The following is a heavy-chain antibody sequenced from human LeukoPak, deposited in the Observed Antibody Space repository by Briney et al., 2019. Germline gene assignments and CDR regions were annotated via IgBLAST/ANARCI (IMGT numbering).Heavy chain of an antibody. CDR1: GFTVSSNY. J-gene: IGHJ3*02. CDR2: IYSGGSA. V-gene: IGHV3-53*01. CDR3: ARGFRDYYGSGSYYRGDAFDI. D-gene: IGHD3-10*01. Sequence: PGGSLRLSCAASGFTVSSNYMSWVRQAPGKGLEWVSVIYSGGSAYYADSVKGRFTISRDNSKNTLYLQMNSLRAEDTAVYYCARGFRDYYGSGSYYRGDAFDIWGQGTMVTVSS.